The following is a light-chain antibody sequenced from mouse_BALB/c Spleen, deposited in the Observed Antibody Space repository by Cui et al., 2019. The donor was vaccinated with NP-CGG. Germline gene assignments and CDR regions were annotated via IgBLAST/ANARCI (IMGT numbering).Light chain of an antibody. Sequence: QAVVTQESALTISPGETVTLTCRSSTGAVTTSNYANWFQEKPDHLFTGLIGGTNNRAPGVPARFSGSLIGDKAALTITGTQTEDEAIYFCALWYSNHWVFGGGTKLTVL. CDR3: ALWYSNHWV. V-gene: IGLV1*01. J-gene: IGLJ1*01. CDR1: TGAVTTSNY. CDR2: GTN.